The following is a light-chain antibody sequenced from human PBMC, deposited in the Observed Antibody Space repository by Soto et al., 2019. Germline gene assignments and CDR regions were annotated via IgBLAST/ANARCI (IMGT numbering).Light chain of an antibody. J-gene: IGLJ1*01. CDR1: SSDVGGYNY. V-gene: IGLV2-14*01. CDR2: DVS. CDR3: SSYTSSSTLAYV. Sequence: QSALTQPASVSGSPGQSITISCTGTSSDVGGYNYVSWYQQYPGKDPKLMIYDVSNRPSGVSNRFSGSKSGNTASLTISGLQAEDEADYYCSSYTSSSTLAYVFGTGTKLTVL.